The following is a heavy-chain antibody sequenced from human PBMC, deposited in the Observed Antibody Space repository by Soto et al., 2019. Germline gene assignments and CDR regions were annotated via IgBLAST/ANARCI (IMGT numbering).Heavy chain of an antibody. CDR2: TRHDGSNT. CDR3: ARDGVGATTYFGYFDY. J-gene: IGHJ4*02. CDR1: GFNFRGYG. D-gene: IGHD1-26*01. V-gene: IGHV3-33*01. Sequence: QVQLVESGGGVVQPGRSLRLSCAASGFNFRGYGMHWVRQAPGKGLEWVAITRHDGSNTYYADSVRGRFTISRDNSKKKLYLQMISLRVEDTAVYYCARDGVGATTYFGYFDYWGQGTPITVSS.